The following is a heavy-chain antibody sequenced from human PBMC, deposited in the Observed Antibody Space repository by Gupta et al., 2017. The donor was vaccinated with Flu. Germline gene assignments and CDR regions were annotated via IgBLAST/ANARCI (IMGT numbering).Heavy chain of an antibody. D-gene: IGHD3-3*01. CDR3: ARDRDDFCSGAFQIEGFDI. CDR2: IIATCGRP. Sequence: SVVRKAPGQGLGWMGGIIATCGRPIYAQKFKDRVTFTADKAASTAYVEVTSLTSNETAVYYCARDRDDFCSGAFQIEGFDIWGQGTKVTVSS. V-gene: IGHV1-69*06. J-gene: IGHJ3*02.